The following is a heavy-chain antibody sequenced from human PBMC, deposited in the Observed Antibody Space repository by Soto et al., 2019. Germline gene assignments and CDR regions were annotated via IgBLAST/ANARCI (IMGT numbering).Heavy chain of an antibody. V-gene: IGHV1-2*04. CDR2: INPKSGGT. CDR3: ARGPPFEYSSSYNWFDP. D-gene: IGHD6-6*01. CDR1: GYTFTGYY. J-gene: IGHJ5*02. Sequence: ASVKVSCKASGYTFTGYYMHWVRQAPGQGLEWTGWINPKSGGTNYAQKFQGWVTMTRDTSISTAYMELSRLRSDDTAVYYCARGPPFEYSSSYNWFDPWGQGTLVTVSS.